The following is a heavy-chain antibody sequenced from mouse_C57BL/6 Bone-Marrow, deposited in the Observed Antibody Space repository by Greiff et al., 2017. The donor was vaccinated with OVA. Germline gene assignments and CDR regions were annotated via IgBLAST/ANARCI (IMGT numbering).Heavy chain of an antibody. D-gene: IGHD2-4*01. Sequence: VMLVESGPGLVAPSQSLSITCTVSGFSLTSYGVDWVRQPPGKGLEWLGVIWGGGSTNYNSALMSRLSISKDNSKSQVFLKMNSLQTDDTAMYYCAKRNYDYDGTYYAMDYWGQGTSVTVSS. CDR1: GFSLTSYG. CDR3: AKRNYDYDGTYYAMDY. V-gene: IGHV2-9*01. J-gene: IGHJ4*01. CDR2: IWGGGST.